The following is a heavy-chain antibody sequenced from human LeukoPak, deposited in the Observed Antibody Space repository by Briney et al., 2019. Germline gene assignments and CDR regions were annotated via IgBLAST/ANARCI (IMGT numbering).Heavy chain of an antibody. CDR1: GGSISSYY. CDR3: ASEPHDWDIYFDY. D-gene: IGHD3-9*01. J-gene: IGHJ4*02. CDR2: IYYSGST. V-gene: IGHV4-59*08. Sequence: SETLSLTCTVSGGSISSYYWSWIRQPPGKGLEWIGYIYYSGSTYYNPSLKSRVTISVDTSKNQLSLKLSSVTAADAAVYYCASEPHDWDIYFDYWGQGTLVTVSS.